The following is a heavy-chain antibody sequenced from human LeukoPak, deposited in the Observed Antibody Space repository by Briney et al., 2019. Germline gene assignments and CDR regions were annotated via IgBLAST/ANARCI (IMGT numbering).Heavy chain of an antibody. D-gene: IGHD5-18*01. Sequence: RASVKVSCKVSGYILTELSMHWVRQAPGKGLEWMGGFDPEDGETIYAQKFQGRVTMTEDTSTDTAYMELSSLRSEDTAVYYCATARITLWRNIDYWGQGTLATVSS. J-gene: IGHJ4*02. V-gene: IGHV1-24*01. CDR3: ATARITLWRNIDY. CDR1: GYILTELS. CDR2: FDPEDGET.